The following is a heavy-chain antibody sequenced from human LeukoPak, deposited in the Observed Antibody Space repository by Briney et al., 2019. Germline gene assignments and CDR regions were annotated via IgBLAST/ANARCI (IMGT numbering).Heavy chain of an antibody. D-gene: IGHD2-15*01. CDR2: IYYSGST. V-gene: IGHV4-59*12. CDR1: GGSISTYY. Sequence: SETLSLTCTVPGGSISTYYWSWIRQPPGKGLEWIGYIYYSGSTNYNPSLKSRVTISVDTSKNQFSLKLSSVTAADTAMYYCARDCSGTSCYDYWGQGTLVTVSS. J-gene: IGHJ4*02. CDR3: ARDCSGTSCYDY.